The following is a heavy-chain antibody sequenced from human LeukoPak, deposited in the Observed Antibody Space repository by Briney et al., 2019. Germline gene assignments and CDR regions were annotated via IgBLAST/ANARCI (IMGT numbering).Heavy chain of an antibody. V-gene: IGHV3-64*01. CDR2: ISPNGDTT. D-gene: IGHD2/OR15-2a*01. J-gene: IGHJ4*02. Sequence: GGSLRLSCAASGFMFSRNYMHWVRQAPGKGLEYVSAISPNGDTTYYTNSVRGRFIISRDNSKNTLYLQMGSLRAEDMAVYYCARDLNRHIVSWGQGTLVTVSS. CDR1: GFMFSRNY. CDR3: ARDLNRHIVS.